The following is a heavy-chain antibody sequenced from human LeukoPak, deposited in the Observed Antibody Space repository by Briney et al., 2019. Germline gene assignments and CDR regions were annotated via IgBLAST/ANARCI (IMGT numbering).Heavy chain of an antibody. D-gene: IGHD1-26*01. Sequence: SETLSLTCTVSGGSISSYYWSWIRQPPGKGLEWIGYIYYSGSTNYNPSLKSRVTISVDTSKNQFSLKLSSVTAADTAVYYCARDRAVGAVDYWGQGTLVTVSS. J-gene: IGHJ4*02. CDR1: GGSISSYY. V-gene: IGHV4-59*01. CDR3: ARDRAVGAVDY. CDR2: IYYSGST.